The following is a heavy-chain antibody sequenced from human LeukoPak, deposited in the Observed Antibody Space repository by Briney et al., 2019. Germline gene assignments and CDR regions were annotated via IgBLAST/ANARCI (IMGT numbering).Heavy chain of an antibody. CDR3: AGTSFNDDFDY. J-gene: IGHJ4*02. Sequence: PGGSLRLSCAASGFTFSSYWMHWVRQAPGKGLVWVSRINSDGSSTSYADSVKGRFTISRDNAKNTLYLQMNSQRAEDTAVYYCAGTSFNDDFDYWGQGTLVTVSS. V-gene: IGHV3-74*01. D-gene: IGHD2-2*01. CDR2: INSDGSST. CDR1: GFTFSSYW.